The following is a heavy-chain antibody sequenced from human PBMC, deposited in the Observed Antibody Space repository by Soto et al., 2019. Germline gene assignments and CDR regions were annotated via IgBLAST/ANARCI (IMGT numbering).Heavy chain of an antibody. D-gene: IGHD2-2*01. CDR1: GGAFSSYT. CDR2: IIPILGIA. V-gene: IGHV1-69*02. CDR3: ARLIVVVPAALRHDAFDI. Sequence: GASVKVSCKASGGAFSSYTISWVRQAPGQGLEWMGRIIPILGIANYAQKFQGRVTITADKSTSTAYMELSSLRSEDTAVYYCARLIVVVPAALRHDAFDIWGQGTMVTVSS. J-gene: IGHJ3*02.